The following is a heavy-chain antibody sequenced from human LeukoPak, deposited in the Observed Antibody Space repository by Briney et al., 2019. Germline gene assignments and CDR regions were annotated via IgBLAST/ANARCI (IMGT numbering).Heavy chain of an antibody. Sequence: GESLKISCKGSGYNFTNYWIGWVRQVPGKGLEWMGIIYPSDSDTRYSPSFQGQVTISADKSISTAYLQWSSLKASDTAMYYCARPQCSSITCYVDYWGQGTLVTVSS. CDR1: GYNFTNYW. V-gene: IGHV5-51*01. D-gene: IGHD2-2*01. J-gene: IGHJ4*02. CDR3: ARPQCSSITCYVDY. CDR2: IYPSDSDT.